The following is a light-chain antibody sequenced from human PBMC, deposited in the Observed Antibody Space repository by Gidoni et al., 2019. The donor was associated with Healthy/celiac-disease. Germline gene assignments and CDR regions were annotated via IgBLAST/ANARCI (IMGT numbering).Light chain of an antibody. CDR2: DAS. J-gene: IGKJ1*01. V-gene: IGKV3-20*01. CDR3: QQYVGSPRT. CDR1: QTISISY. Sequence: IVLTQSPGTLSLSPGERATLSCRASQTISISYLAWYQQKPGQAPRLLISDASTRATGIPDRFSVSGSGTDFTLTISRLEPEDFAVYYCQQYVGSPRTFGQGTKVEIK.